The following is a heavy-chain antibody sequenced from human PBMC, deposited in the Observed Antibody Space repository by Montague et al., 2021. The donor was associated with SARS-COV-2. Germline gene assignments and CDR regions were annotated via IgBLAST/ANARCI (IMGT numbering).Heavy chain of an antibody. CDR3: ARPHQDYDYVWGSYRPYGMDV. CDR1: GYSFTSYW. V-gene: IGHV5-51*03. Sequence: QSGAEVKKPGESLKISCKGSGYSFTSYWIGWVRQMPGKGLEWMGIIYPGDFDTRYSPSLQGQVTISADKSISTAYLQWSSLKASDTAMYYCARPHQDYDYVWGSYRPYGMDVWGQGTTVTVSS. J-gene: IGHJ6*02. CDR2: IYPGDFDT. D-gene: IGHD3-16*02.